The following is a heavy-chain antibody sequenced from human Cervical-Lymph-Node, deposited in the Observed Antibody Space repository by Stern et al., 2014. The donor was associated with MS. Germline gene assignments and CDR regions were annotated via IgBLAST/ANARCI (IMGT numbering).Heavy chain of an antibody. V-gene: IGHV3-74*02. J-gene: IGHJ4*02. D-gene: IGHD3-10*01. CDR1: GFTFRDYW. Sequence: EVLLVEHGGALVQPGGSLRPSCVASGFTFRDYWMHWVRQTPGKGLEWIARINRDATITNHAHSVRGRFTISRDNARNTLYLQMNSLRAEDTAVYCCTKDAYGPEDYWGQGTSVTVSS. CDR3: TKDAYGPEDY. CDR2: INRDATIT.